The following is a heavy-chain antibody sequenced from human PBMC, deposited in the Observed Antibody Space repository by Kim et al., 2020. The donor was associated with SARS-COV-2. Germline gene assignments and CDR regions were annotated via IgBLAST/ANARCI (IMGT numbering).Heavy chain of an antibody. V-gene: IGHV1-46*01. CDR3: ARERPDSTYFDY. D-gene: IGHD2-15*01. CDR1: GYSFTTFF. J-gene: IGHJ4*02. CDR2: VNPNTGGT. Sequence: ASVKVSCKASGYSFTTFFAHWVRQAPGQGLEWLGRVNPNTGGTHYARAFQDRVSVTRDTSTSTVYMDLKSLRSDDTAVYYCARERPDSTYFDYWGQGTLLTVSS.